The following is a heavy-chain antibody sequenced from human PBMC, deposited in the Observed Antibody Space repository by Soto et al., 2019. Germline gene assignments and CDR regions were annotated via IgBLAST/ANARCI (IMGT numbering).Heavy chain of an antibody. Sequence: QVQLVQSGAEVKKPGASVKVSCKASGYSLRGNYIHWVRQTPGQVLEWMGWINPNSSGTVYAQKFQGRVTLTRDTSLTAGYMQLNRLTSDDSAVYYCARDLIVDGPDNYAMDVWGQGTTVTVSS. CDR1: GYSLRGNY. V-gene: IGHV1-2*02. CDR3: ARDLIVDGPDNYAMDV. J-gene: IGHJ6*02. D-gene: IGHD3-22*01. CDR2: INPNSSGT.